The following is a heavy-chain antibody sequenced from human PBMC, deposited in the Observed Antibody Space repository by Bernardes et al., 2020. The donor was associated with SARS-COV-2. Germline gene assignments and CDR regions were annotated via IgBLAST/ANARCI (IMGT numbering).Heavy chain of an antibody. CDR1: GGSIRRSSYY. CDR3: ARSGPRNFYGSGSMDV. D-gene: IGHD3-10*01. Sequence: ETLSLTCTVSGGSIRRSSYYWGWIRQPPGKGLEWIASMYYSGNTYYSPSLKSRVTISVDTSSNQLSLRLSSVTAADTAVYYCARSGPRNFYGSGSMDVWGQGTTVNVSS. J-gene: IGHJ6*02. V-gene: IGHV4-39*01. CDR2: MYYSGNT.